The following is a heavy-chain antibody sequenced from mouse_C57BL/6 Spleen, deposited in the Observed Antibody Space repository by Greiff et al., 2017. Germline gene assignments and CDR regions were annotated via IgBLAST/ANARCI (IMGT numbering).Heavy chain of an antibody. J-gene: IGHJ3*01. Sequence: EVKLMESGGGLVKPGGSLKLSCAASGFTFSSYTMSWVRQTPEKRLEWVATISGGGGNTYYPDSVKGRFTISRDNAKNTLYLQMSSLGAEDTALYYCARLPMDWFAYWGQGTLVTVSA. D-gene: IGHD1-1*02. CDR1: GFTFSSYT. V-gene: IGHV5-9*01. CDR3: ARLPMDWFAY. CDR2: ISGGGGNT.